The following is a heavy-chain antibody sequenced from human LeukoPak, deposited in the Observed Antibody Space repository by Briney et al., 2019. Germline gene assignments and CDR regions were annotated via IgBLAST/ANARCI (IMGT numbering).Heavy chain of an antibody. CDR2: IYPGDSDT. J-gene: IGHJ4*02. V-gene: IGHV5-51*01. CDR1: GYSFTSYW. D-gene: IGHD6-6*01. CDR3: ARLKMAAASPGVFDY. Sequence: GESLKISCKVSGYSFTSYWIGWVRQMSGKGLEWMGIIYPGDSDTRYSPSFQGQVTISADKSISTAYLQWSSLKASDTAMYYCARLKMAAASPGVFDYWGQGTMVTVSS.